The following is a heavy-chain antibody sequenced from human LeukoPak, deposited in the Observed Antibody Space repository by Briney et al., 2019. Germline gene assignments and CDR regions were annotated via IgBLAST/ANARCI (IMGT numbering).Heavy chain of an antibody. V-gene: IGHV3-23*01. CDR2: ISGGGVNT. CDR3: AKTLGYSGYFSP. Sequence: GVSLRLSCAASGFTFNSYAMTWVRQAPGKGLEWVSAISGGGVNTYYADAVKGRFTISRDNSKNMLYLQMNSLRAEDTAVYYCAKTLGYSGYFSPWGQGTLVTVSS. J-gene: IGHJ5*02. D-gene: IGHD3-22*01. CDR1: GFTFNSYA.